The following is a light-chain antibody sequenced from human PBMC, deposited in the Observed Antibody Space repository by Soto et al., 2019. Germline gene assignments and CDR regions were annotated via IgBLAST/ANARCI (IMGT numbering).Light chain of an antibody. CDR3: SSYTTSRTRV. V-gene: IGLV2-14*03. CDR2: DVY. CDR1: SCDVGAYNY. J-gene: IGLJ3*02. Sequence: QSALTQPASVSGAPGQSITISCTGTSCDVGAYNYVAWYQHHPGKAPKLIIYDVYNRPSGVSNRFSASKSDKTASLTISGLQAEDEADYYCSSYTTSRTRVFGGGTKLTVL.